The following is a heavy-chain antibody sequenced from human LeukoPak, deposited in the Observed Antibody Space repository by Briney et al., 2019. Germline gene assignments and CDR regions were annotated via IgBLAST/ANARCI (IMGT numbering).Heavy chain of an antibody. J-gene: IGHJ4*02. CDR2: INPNSGDT. Sequence: RASVKVSCKASGYTFTGYFMHWVRQAPGQGLEWMGWINPNSGDTNYAQKFQGRVTMTRDTSINTAYMELSRLRSDDTAVYYCARDPTYQPLPLDWGQGTLVTVSS. D-gene: IGHD2-21*02. V-gene: IGHV1-2*02. CDR1: GYTFTGYF. CDR3: ARDPTYQPLPLD.